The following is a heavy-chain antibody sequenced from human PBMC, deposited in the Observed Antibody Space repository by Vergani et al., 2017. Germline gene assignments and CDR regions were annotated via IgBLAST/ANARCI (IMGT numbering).Heavy chain of an antibody. CDR2: ISYSGST. CDR1: GDSINSGDYY. V-gene: IGHV4-30-4*08. J-gene: IGHJ4*02. CDR3: AREGLHSGSGSYNDY. Sequence: QVQLQESGPGLVKPSQTLSLTCSVSGDSINSGDYYWNWIRQPPGKGLEWVGYISYSGSTYYNASLDSRVTISKDTSKKQFSLKLNSVTAADTAVYYCAREGLHSGSGSYNDYWGQGTLVTVSS. D-gene: IGHD3-10*01.